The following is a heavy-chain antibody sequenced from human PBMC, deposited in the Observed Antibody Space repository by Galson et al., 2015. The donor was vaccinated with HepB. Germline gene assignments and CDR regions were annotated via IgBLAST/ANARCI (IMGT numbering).Heavy chain of an antibody. J-gene: IGHJ3*02. CDR2: IWYDGSKK. CDR3: AKTRAADVDVLDM. V-gene: IGHV3-33*03. D-gene: IGHD6-13*01. CDR1: GFSLSGYG. Sequence: SLRLSCAASGFSLSGYGMHWVRQAPGKGLEWVAVIWYDGSKKYYADSVKGRFSISRDKSKNTLYLQMNSLRAEDTAVYYCAKTRAADVDVLDMWGQGTMVTVSS.